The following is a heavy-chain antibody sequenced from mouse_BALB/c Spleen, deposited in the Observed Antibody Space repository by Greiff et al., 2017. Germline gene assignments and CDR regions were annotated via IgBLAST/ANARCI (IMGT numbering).Heavy chain of an antibody. J-gene: IGHJ1*01. CDR1: GYTFTSYW. V-gene: IGHV1-5*01. Sequence: VQLKESGTVLARPGASVKMSCKASGYTFTSYWMHWVKQRPGQGLEWIGAIYPGNSDTSYNQKFKGKAKLTAVTSTSTAYMELSSLTNEDSAVYYCTRRFITDWYFDVWGAGTTVTVSS. D-gene: IGHD1-1*01. CDR2: IYPGNSDT. CDR3: TRRFITDWYFDV.